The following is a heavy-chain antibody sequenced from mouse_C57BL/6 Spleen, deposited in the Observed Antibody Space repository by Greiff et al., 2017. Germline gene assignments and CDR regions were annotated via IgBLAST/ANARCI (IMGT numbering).Heavy chain of an antibody. Sequence: EVQVVESGGGIVQPGGSLKLSCAASGFTFSDYYMYWVRQTPEKRLEWVAYISNGGGSTYYPDTVKGRFTISRDNAKNTLYLQMSRLKSDDTAMYYCARQNGPYYAMDYWGQGTSVTVSS. CDR2: ISNGGGST. CDR3: ARQNGPYYAMDY. J-gene: IGHJ4*01. V-gene: IGHV5-12*01. CDR1: GFTFSDYY.